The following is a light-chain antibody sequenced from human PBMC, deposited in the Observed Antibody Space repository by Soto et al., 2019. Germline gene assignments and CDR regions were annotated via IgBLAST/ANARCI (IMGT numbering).Light chain of an antibody. V-gene: IGKV3-20*01. CDR3: QQYGSSPIT. CDR2: GAS. CDR1: QSVSSSY. J-gene: IGKJ5*01. Sequence: EIVLTQSPGTLSLSPGERATLSCRASQSVSSSYLAWYQQKPGQAPRLLIYGASSRATGIPDRFSGSGSGTDFTLTISRLEPEEFAVYYGQQYGSSPITVGQGTRLEI.